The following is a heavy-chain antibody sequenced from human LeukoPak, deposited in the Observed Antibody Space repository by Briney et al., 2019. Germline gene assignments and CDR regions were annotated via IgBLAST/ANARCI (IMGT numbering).Heavy chain of an antibody. Sequence: GGSLRLSCAASGFTFSSYAMSWVRQAPGKGLEWVSSISSSSIYIYYADSVKGRFTISRDNAKNSLYLHMNSLRAEDTAMYYCARSYGGNSAYFQHWGQGTLVTVSS. V-gene: IGHV3-21*01. J-gene: IGHJ1*01. CDR1: GFTFSSYA. CDR2: ISSSSIYI. D-gene: IGHD4-23*01. CDR3: ARSYGGNSAYFQH.